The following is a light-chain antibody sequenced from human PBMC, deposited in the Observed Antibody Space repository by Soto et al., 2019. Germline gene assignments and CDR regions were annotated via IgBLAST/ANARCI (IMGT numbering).Light chain of an antibody. CDR1: QSVSSN. J-gene: IGKJ4*01. CDR2: GAS. V-gene: IGKV3-15*01. CDR3: QQYNNWPLT. Sequence: EIVMTQSPATLSVSPGERATLSCRASQSVSSNLAWYQQKPGQAPRLLIYGASTRATGIPARFSGSGSGTEFTLTISSLQSADFGVYYCQQYNNWPLTFGGGTKVDIK.